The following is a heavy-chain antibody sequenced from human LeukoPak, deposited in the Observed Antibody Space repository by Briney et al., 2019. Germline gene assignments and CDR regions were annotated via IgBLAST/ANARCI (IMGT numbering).Heavy chain of an antibody. CDR1: GGSISSYY. Sequence: SETLSLTCTVSGGSISSYYWSWIRQPPGKGLEWIGYIYYSGSTNYNPSLKSRVTISVDTPKNQFSLKLSSVTAADTAVYYCARGGSIAARGAYHFDYWGQGTLVTVSS. CDR3: ARGGSIAARGAYHFDY. V-gene: IGHV4-59*01. J-gene: IGHJ4*02. D-gene: IGHD6-6*01. CDR2: IYYSGST.